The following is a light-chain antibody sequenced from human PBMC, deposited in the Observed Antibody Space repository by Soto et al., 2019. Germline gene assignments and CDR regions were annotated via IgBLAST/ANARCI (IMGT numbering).Light chain of an antibody. CDR3: QQYESLPPR. V-gene: IGKV1-33*01. CDR2: DAS. CDR1: QGINNY. J-gene: IGKJ3*01. Sequence: DIQMTQSPSSLSASVGDRVTITCQASQGINNYLNWYQQKPGKPPKPLIYDASNLEAGVPSRFSGSGSGTDFTFSITSLQPEDVATYYCQQYESLPPRFGPGTTVEIK.